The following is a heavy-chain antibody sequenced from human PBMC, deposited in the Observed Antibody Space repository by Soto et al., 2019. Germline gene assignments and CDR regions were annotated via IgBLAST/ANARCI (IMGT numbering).Heavy chain of an antibody. CDR2: ISSSGSTI. CDR1: GFTFSDYY. V-gene: IGHV3-11*01. CDR3: AREKYYDFWSGYDYYYYMDV. J-gene: IGHJ6*03. D-gene: IGHD3-3*01. Sequence: GGSLRLSCAASGFTFSDYYMSWIRQAPGKGLEWVSYISSSGSTIYYADSVKGRFTISRDNAKNSLYLQMNSLRAEDTAVYYCAREKYYDFWSGYDYYYYMDVWGKGTTVTVSS.